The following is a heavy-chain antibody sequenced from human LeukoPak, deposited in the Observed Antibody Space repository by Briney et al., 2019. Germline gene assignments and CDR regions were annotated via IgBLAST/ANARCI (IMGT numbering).Heavy chain of an antibody. D-gene: IGHD3-16*02. V-gene: IGHV3-33*03. Sequence: PGRSLRLSCAASGFTFSSYGMHWVRQAPGKGLEWVAVIWYDGSNKYYADSVKGRFTISRDNAKNSLYLQMNSLRAEDTALYYCAKDIEGPSRGAFDIWGQGTMVTVSS. CDR2: IWYDGSNK. J-gene: IGHJ3*02. CDR1: GFTFSSYG. CDR3: AKDIEGPSRGAFDI.